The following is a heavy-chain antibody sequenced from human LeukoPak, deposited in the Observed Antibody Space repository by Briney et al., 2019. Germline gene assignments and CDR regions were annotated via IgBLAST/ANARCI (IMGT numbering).Heavy chain of an antibody. CDR1: GFTFSSYA. CDR2: ISGSGGST. V-gene: IGHV3-23*01. Sequence: PGGSLRLSCAASGFTFSSYAMSWVRQAPGKGLEWVSAISGSGGSTDYADSVKGRFTISRDNSKNTLYLQMNSLRAEDTAVYYCAKSLSSGVVRYYFDYWGQGTLVTVSS. J-gene: IGHJ4*02. D-gene: IGHD4-23*01. CDR3: AKSLSSGVVRYYFDY.